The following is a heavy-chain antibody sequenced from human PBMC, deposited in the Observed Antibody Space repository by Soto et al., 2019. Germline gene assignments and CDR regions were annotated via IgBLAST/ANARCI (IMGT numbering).Heavy chain of an antibody. CDR2: INAGKGDT. Sequence: ASVKVSCQASGYIFTNHAIHWVRQAPGQGLEWMGWINAGKGDTKYPQRFQGRVTITRDTSASTAYMELSSLRSEDTAVYYCARNILGGTTDYWGPGTLVTVSS. CDR3: ARNILGGTTDY. V-gene: IGHV1-3*01. J-gene: IGHJ4*02. CDR1: GYIFTNHA. D-gene: IGHD1-7*01.